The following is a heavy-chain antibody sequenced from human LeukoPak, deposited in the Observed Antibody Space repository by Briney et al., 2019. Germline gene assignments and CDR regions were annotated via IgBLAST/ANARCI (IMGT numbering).Heavy chain of an antibody. V-gene: IGHV3-21*01. Sequence: PGGSLRLFCAASGFTFSSYSMNWVRQAPGKGLEWVSSIDFTSRYIYNADSVKGRFTTSRDNAKNSLDLQMNSLKVEDTAVYYCATPAAGPGAEYSLYWGQGTLVIVSS. CDR1: GFTFSSYS. CDR3: ATPAAGPGAEYSLY. CDR2: IDFTSRYI. D-gene: IGHD6-13*01. J-gene: IGHJ1*01.